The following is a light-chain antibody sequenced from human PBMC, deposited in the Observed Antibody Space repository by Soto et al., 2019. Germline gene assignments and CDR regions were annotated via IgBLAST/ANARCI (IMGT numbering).Light chain of an antibody. CDR1: QSVSSD. CDR2: GAS. Sequence: EIVMTQSPATLSVSPGERVTLSCRASQSVSSDLAWYQQKPGQAPRLLIYGASTRVTGIPARFSGSGSGTEFTLTISSLQSEDFAVYYCQQYSNSPTTFGQGTKVDIK. CDR3: QQYSNSPTT. V-gene: IGKV3-15*01. J-gene: IGKJ1*01.